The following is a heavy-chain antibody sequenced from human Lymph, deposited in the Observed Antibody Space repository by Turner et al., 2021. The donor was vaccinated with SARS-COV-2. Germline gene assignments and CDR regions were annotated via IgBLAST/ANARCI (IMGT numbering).Heavy chain of an antibody. CDR1: GYTSTSYH. CDR3: ARVDGNCTSTSCYWGYYFGMDV. V-gene: IGHV1-8*01. D-gene: IGHD2-2*01. Sequence: QVQLVQSGAEVKKPGAAVKVSCKASGYTSTSYHINWVRQATGQGVEWMGWVNPKSGDTSNEQKFSGRVSMIRNTSKNSDYMELSRLRSEDTAVYYWARVDGNCTSTSCYWGYYFGMDVWGQGTTVTVSS. CDR2: VNPKSGDT. J-gene: IGHJ6*02.